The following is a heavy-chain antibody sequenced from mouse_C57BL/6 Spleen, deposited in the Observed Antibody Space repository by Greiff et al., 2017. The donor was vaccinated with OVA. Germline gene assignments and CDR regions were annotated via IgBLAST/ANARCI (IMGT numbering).Heavy chain of an antibody. CDR2: INPSTVGT. V-gene: IGHV1-42*01. Sequence: VQLQQSGPELVKPGASVKISCKASGYSFTGYYMNWVKQSPEKSLEWIGEINPSTVGTTYNQKFKAKATLTVDKSSSTAYMQLKSLTSEDSAVYYCAREGPYSNYAWFAYWGQGTLVTVSA. J-gene: IGHJ3*01. D-gene: IGHD2-5*01. CDR3: AREGPYSNYAWFAY. CDR1: GYSFTGYY.